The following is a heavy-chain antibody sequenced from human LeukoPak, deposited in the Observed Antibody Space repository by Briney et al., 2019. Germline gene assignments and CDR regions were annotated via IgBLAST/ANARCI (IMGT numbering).Heavy chain of an antibody. Sequence: PSETLSLTCSVSGGTLNSFYWSWIRQPPGKGLEWIGEINHSGSTNYNPSLKSRVTISVDTSKNQFSLKLSSVTAADTAVYYCARGVVVVTDYYYGMDVWGQGTTVTVSS. CDR1: GGTLNSFY. CDR2: INHSGST. CDR3: ARGVVVVTDYYYGMDV. D-gene: IGHD3-22*01. J-gene: IGHJ6*02. V-gene: IGHV4-34*01.